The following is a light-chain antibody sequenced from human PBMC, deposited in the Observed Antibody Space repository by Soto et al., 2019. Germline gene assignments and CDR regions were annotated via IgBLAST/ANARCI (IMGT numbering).Light chain of an antibody. CDR1: SSDVGGYNF. CDR3: SSDTGSSALFV. Sequence: VLTQPASVSGSPGQSITISCTGASSDVGGYNFVSWYQQHPGKAPKLMIYEVSNRPSGVSSRFSGSKSGNTASLTISGLQAEDEADYYCSSDTGSSALFVFGTGTKVTVL. CDR2: EVS. V-gene: IGLV2-14*01. J-gene: IGLJ1*01.